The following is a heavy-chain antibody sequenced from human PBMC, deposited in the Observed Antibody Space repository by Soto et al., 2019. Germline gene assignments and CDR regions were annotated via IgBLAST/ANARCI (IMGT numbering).Heavy chain of an antibody. J-gene: IGHJ4*02. Sequence: ASEPLSLPCSDSGYSISRGYYWGWIRQPPGKGLEWIGSFFHGGITYYNPSLKSRVTISVDTSTNQFSLKLTSVTAADTAVYFCARLIWSELYRGGYFVNWGQGTLVTVSS. CDR2: FFHGGIT. D-gene: IGHD3-3*01. CDR1: GYSISRGYY. V-gene: IGHV4-38-2*01. CDR3: ARLIWSELYRGGYFVN.